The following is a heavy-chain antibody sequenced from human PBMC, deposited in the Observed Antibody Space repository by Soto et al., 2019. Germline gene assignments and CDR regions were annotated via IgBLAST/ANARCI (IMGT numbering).Heavy chain of an antibody. CDR2: ISGSGGST. V-gene: IGHV3-23*01. J-gene: IGHJ6*02. Sequence: GGSLRLSCAASGFTFSSYAMSWVRQAPGKGLEWVSAISGSGGSTYYADSVKGRFTISRDNSKNTLYLQMNSLRAEDTAVYYCAKDGSGWHSGDYYGMDVWGQGTTVTVSS. CDR3: AKDGSGWHSGDYYGMDV. CDR1: GFTFSSYA. D-gene: IGHD6-19*01.